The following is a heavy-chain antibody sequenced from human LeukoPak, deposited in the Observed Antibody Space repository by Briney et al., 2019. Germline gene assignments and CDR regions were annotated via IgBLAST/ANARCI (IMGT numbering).Heavy chain of an antibody. CDR3: ARLRLPGIAVAGTFH. V-gene: IGHV4-39*01. D-gene: IGHD6-19*01. Sequence: PSETLSLTCTVSGGSISSYYWGWIRQPPGKGLEWIGSIYYSGSTYYNPSLKSRVTISVDTSKNQFSLKLSSVTAADTAVYYCARLRLPGIAVAGTFHWGQGTLVTVSS. CDR2: IYYSGST. J-gene: IGHJ4*02. CDR1: GGSISSYY.